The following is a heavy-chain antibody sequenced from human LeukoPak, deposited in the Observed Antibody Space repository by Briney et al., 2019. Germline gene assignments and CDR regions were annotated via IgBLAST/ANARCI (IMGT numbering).Heavy chain of an antibody. J-gene: IGHJ4*02. CDR1: GNSISSGDNY. D-gene: IGHD3-22*01. Sequence: SETLSLTCTVSGNSISSGDNYWSWIRQPAGKGLEWIGRIYTSGSTDYNPSLKSRVTISGDTSKNQFSLRLSSVTAADTAVYYCARASYSYDINGWVPFDYWGQGTLVTVSS. CDR2: IYTSGST. V-gene: IGHV4-61*02. CDR3: ARASYSYDINGWVPFDY.